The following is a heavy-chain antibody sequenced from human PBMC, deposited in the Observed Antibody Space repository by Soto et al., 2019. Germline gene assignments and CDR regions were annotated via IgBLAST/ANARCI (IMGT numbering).Heavy chain of an antibody. CDR2: INPSGGRT. CDR1: GNSFTTYY. V-gene: IGHV1-46*01. D-gene: IGHD3-22*01. J-gene: IGHJ4*02. Sequence: ASVKVSCKASGNSFTTYYMHWVRQAPGQGLEWMGIINPSGGRTTYAQKFQGRVTMTRDTSTSTFHMELSSLTSEDTAVYYCEGLYHYDSSGYYDYWGQGTLVTVSS. CDR3: EGLYHYDSSGYYDY.